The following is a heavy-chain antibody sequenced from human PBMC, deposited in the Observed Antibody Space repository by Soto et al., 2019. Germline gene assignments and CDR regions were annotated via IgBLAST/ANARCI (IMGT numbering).Heavy chain of an antibody. V-gene: IGHV3-21*04. D-gene: IGHD6-19*01. CDR1: GFIFSTYN. Sequence: GGSLRLSCAASGFIFSTYNMNWVRQAPGKGLEWVSFITSTNSYTDYADSVKGRFTISRDNAKNSLYLQMNSLRAEDTAVYYCARGIYSGWYRADAFDVWGQGTMVTVSS. CDR3: ARGIYSGWYRADAFDV. CDR2: ITSTNSYT. J-gene: IGHJ3*01.